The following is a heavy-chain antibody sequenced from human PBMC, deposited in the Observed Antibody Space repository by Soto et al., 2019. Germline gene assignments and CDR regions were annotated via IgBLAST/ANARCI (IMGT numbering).Heavy chain of an antibody. Sequence: SETLSLTCTVSGGSISSYYWSWIRQPPGKGLEWIGYIYYSGSTNYNPSLKSRVTISVDTSKNQFSLKLSSVTAADTAVYYCATTRPPNITIFGVAPSNYYYYYMDVWGKGTTVTVSS. J-gene: IGHJ6*03. V-gene: IGHV4-59*01. CDR2: IYYSGST. CDR1: GGSISSYY. D-gene: IGHD3-3*01. CDR3: ATTRPPNITIFGVAPSNYYYYYMDV.